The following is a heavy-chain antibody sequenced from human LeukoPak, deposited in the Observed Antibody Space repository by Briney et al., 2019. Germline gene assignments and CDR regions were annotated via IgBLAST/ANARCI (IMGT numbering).Heavy chain of an antibody. D-gene: IGHD1-26*01. Sequence: SETLSLTCAVYGGSFSGYYWSWIRQPPGKGLEWIGEINHSGSTNYNPSLKSRVTISVDTSKNQFSLKLSSVTAADTAVYYCARVDPSGSYHTFDYWGQGTLVTVSS. J-gene: IGHJ4*02. CDR3: ARVDPSGSYHTFDY. V-gene: IGHV4-34*01. CDR2: INHSGST. CDR1: GGSFSGYY.